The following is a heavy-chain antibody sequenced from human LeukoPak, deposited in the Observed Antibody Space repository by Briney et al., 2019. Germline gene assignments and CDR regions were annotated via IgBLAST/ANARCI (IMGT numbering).Heavy chain of an antibody. CDR2: IYYSGST. D-gene: IGHD6-19*01. CDR1: GGSISSYY. Sequence: KSSETLSLTCTVSGGSISSYYWSWIRQPPGKGLEWIGYIYYSGSTNYNPSLKSRVTISVDTSKNQFSLKLNSVTAADTAVYYCARSSGWYVPTDYWGQGTLVTVSS. CDR3: ARSSGWYVPTDY. J-gene: IGHJ4*02. V-gene: IGHV4-59*01.